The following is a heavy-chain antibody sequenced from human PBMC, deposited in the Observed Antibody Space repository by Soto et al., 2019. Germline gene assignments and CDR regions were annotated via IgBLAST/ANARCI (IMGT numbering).Heavy chain of an antibody. V-gene: IGHV3-23*01. CDR3: AKVGRAGWGYYDSSGYYRTHAFDI. Sequence: XGSLRLSFAASGFTFSSYAMSWVRQAPGKGLEWVSAISGSGGSTYYADSVKGRFTISRDNSKNTLYLQMNSLRAEDTAVYYCAKVGRAGWGYYDSSGYYRTHAFDIWGQGTMVTVSS. CDR2: ISGSGGST. D-gene: IGHD3-22*01. CDR1: GFTFSSYA. J-gene: IGHJ3*02.